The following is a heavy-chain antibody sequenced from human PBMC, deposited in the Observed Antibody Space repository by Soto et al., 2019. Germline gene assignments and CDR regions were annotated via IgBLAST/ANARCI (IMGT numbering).Heavy chain of an antibody. V-gene: IGHV3-30*03. Sequence: QVQLVESGGGVVQPGRSLRLSCAASGFTFSTYAMHWVRQAPGKGLEWVAILSYDGTITYYADSVKGRFTISRDTSKNTLYLQMHSLRAEDTAVYYCVRTRVRGVPVFGYWGQGALVTVSS. CDR2: LSYDGTIT. D-gene: IGHD3-10*01. J-gene: IGHJ4*02. CDR3: VRTRVRGVPVFGY. CDR1: GFTFSTYA.